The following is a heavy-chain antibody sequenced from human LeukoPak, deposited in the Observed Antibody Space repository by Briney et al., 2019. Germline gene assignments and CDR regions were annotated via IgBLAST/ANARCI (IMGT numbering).Heavy chain of an antibody. J-gene: IGHJ6*03. V-gene: IGHV1-69-2*01. CDR1: GYTFTDYY. CDR3: ATGSYYYYMDV. CDR2: VDPEDGET. Sequence: ASVKISCKVSGYTFTDYYMHWVQQAPGKGHEWMGLVDPEDGETIYAEKFQGRVTITADTSTDTAYMELSSLRSEDTAVYYCATGSYYYYMDVWGKGTTVTVSS.